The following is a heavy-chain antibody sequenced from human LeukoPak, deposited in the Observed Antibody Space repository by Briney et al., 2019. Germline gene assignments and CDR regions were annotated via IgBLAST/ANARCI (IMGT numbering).Heavy chain of an antibody. Sequence: PGGSLRPSCAASGFTFSNYAMHWVRQAPGKGLEWVAVISYDGSNEYYADSVKGRFTISRDNSKNTLYLQMNSLRTEDTAVYYCARGDSSWDYFDYWGQGTLVTVSS. CDR2: ISYDGSNE. CDR3: ARGDSSWDYFDY. J-gene: IGHJ4*02. CDR1: GFTFSNYA. V-gene: IGHV3-30-3*01. D-gene: IGHD6-13*01.